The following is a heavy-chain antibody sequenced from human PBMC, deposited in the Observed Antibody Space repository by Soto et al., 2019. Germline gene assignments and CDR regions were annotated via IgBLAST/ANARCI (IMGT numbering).Heavy chain of an antibody. J-gene: IGHJ6*03. CDR3: ARGDCVGGTCYSLAGSFYYYVAV. D-gene: IGHD2-15*01. V-gene: IGHV3-74*02. Sequence: EVQLVESGGGLVQPGGSLRLSCAASGFTFSKYWMYWVRQAPGKGLEWVSRINSGGSVSSHADSVRGRLTISRDNVKNALYLRMDSLRAEDTAVYFCARGDCVGGTCYSLAGSFYYYVAVWGKGTTVTVFS. CDR1: GFTFSKYW. CDR2: INSGGSVS.